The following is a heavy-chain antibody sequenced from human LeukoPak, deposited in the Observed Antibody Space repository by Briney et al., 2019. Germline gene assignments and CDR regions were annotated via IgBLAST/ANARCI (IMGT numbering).Heavy chain of an antibody. CDR2: ISSSSSYI. CDR1: GFTFSSYS. D-gene: IGHD6-19*01. J-gene: IGHJ6*02. CDR3: ARVVSSGWSRLYYYYYGMGV. V-gene: IGHV3-21*01. Sequence: GGSLRLSCAASGFTFSSYSMNWVRQAPGKGLEWVSSISSSSSYIYYADSVKGRFTISRDNAKNSPYLQMNSLRAEDTAVYYCARVVSSGWSRLYYYYYGMGVWGQGTTVTVSS.